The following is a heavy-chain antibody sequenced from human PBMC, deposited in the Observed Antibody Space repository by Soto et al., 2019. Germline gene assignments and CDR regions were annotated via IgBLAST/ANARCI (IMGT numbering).Heavy chain of an antibody. CDR3: ARAAVDNWFDP. J-gene: IGHJ5*02. CDR1: GFTFSDYY. V-gene: IGHV3-11*05. Sequence: PGGSLRLSCAASGFTFSDYYMSWIRQAPGKGLEWVSYISRSSSHTNYADSVKGRFTISRDNAKNSLYLQMNSLTAEDTAVYFCARAAVDNWFDPWGQGTLVTVSS. CDR2: ISRSSSHT.